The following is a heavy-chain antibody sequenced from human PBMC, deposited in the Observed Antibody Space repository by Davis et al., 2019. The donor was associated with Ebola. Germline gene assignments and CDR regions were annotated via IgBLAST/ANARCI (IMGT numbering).Heavy chain of an antibody. CDR2: ISSSSSTI. CDR1: EFTFSIYS. CDR3: TRLLRSSSSSL. J-gene: IGHJ4*02. V-gene: IGHV3-48*01. Sequence: GESLKISCAASEFTFSIYSMNWVRQAPGKGLEWVSYISSSSSTIYYADSVKGRFTISRDNAKNSLYLQLNNLRSEDTAVYHCTRLLRSSSSSLWGQGTLVTVSS. D-gene: IGHD6-13*01.